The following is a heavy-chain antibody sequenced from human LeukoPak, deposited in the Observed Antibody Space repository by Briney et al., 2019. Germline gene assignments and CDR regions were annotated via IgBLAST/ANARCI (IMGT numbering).Heavy chain of an antibody. D-gene: IGHD3-22*01. CDR3: ASLTTADAFDV. V-gene: IGHV4-59*01. J-gene: IGHJ3*01. Sequence: SETLSLTCTVSGGSISSYYWSWIRQPPGKGLEWIGYIYYSGSTNYNPSLKSRVTISVDTSKNQFSLKLSSVTAADTAVFYCASLTTADAFDVWGQGTMVTVSS. CDR1: GGSISSYY. CDR2: IYYSGST.